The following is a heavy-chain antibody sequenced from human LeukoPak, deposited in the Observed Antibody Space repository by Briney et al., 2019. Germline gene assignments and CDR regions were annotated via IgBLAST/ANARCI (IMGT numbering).Heavy chain of an antibody. CDR1: GFTFSSYG. D-gene: IGHD2-21*01. Sequence: GGSLRLSCAASGFTFSSYGMHWVRQAPGKGLEWVAFIRYDGSNKYYADSVKGRFTISRDNSKNTLYLQMNSLRAEDTAVYYCARAKGLYFDYWGQGTLVTVSS. J-gene: IGHJ4*02. CDR2: IRYDGSNK. CDR3: ARAKGLYFDY. V-gene: IGHV3-30*02.